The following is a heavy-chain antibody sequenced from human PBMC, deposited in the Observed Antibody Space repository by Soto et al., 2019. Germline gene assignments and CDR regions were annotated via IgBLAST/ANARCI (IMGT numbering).Heavy chain of an antibody. D-gene: IGHD3-22*01. V-gene: IGHV4-34*01. Sequence: SETLSLTCAVYGGSFSGYYWSWIRQPPGKGLEWIGEINPSGSTNYNPSLKSRVTISVDTSKNQFSLKLSSVTASDTAMYYCARHDDYYDSSGKGYYFDYWGQGTLVTVSS. CDR3: ARHDDYYDSSGKGYYFDY. CDR2: INPSGST. CDR1: GGSFSGYY. J-gene: IGHJ4*02.